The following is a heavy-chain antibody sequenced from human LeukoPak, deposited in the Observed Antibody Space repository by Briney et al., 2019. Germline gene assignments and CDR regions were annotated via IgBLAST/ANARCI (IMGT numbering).Heavy chain of an antibody. J-gene: IGHJ4*02. Sequence: SETLSLTCTVSGGSVSSYYWSWIRQPAGKGLEWIGRFYTSGSTNYNPSLKSRVTMSVDTSKNQISLKLSSMTAADTAVYYCAREFQSYCTNGLCHYFDYWGQGTLVTVSS. CDR3: AREFQSYCTNGLCHYFDY. V-gene: IGHV4-4*07. CDR1: GGSVSSYY. D-gene: IGHD2-8*01. CDR2: FYTSGST.